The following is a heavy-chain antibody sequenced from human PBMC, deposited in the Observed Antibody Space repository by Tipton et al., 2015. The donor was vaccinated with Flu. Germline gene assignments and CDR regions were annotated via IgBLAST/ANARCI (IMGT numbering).Heavy chain of an antibody. V-gene: IGHV1-69*06. CDR3: ARAKRGHGACDI. CDR2: IIPFFGTA. J-gene: IGHJ3*02. Sequence: QSGAEVKKPGASRKLSGKASGGTFRSYAISWGRRSPGQGLAWMGGIIPFFGTANYAQKFQDRVTITADKSKSTAYMELRGLRSEDTAVYYCARAKRGHGACDIWGQGTMVTVAS. CDR1: GGTFRSYA.